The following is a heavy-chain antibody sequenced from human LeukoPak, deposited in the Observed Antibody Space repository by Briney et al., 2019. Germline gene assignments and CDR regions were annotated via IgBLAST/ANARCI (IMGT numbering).Heavy chain of an antibody. CDR1: GFTFSGST. V-gene: IGHV3-73*01. J-gene: IGHJ5*02. CDR3: TRHVDFWSGYYTGTYWFDP. Sequence: PGGSLRLSCAASGFTFSGSTMHWVRQASGQGLEWVGRIRSNANSYATAYAASVRGRFTISRDDSKNTAYLQMHSLKIEDTAVYYCTRHVDFWSGYYTGTYWFDPWGQGTLVTVSS. D-gene: IGHD3-3*01. CDR2: IRSNANSYAT.